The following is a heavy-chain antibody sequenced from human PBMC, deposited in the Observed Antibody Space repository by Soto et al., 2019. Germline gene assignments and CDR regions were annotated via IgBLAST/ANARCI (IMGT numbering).Heavy chain of an antibody. J-gene: IGHJ3*02. Sequence: PSETLSLTCAVSGGSISSGGYSWSWIRQPPGKGLEWIGYMYHSGSTNYNPSLKSRVTISIDRSKNQFSLRLSSVTAADTAVYYCARVEDYYDSTGYLGGAFDIRGQGTMVTVSS. CDR1: GGSISSGGYS. CDR3: ARVEDYYDSTGYLGGAFDI. V-gene: IGHV4-30-2*01. CDR2: MYHSGST. D-gene: IGHD3-22*01.